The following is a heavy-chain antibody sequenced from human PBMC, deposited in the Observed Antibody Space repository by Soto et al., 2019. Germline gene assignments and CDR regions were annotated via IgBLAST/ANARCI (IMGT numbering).Heavy chain of an antibody. V-gene: IGHV4-31*03. Sequence: LSLTCPVSGGSISSGGYYWSWIRQHPGKGLEWIGYIYYSGSTYYNPSLKSRVTISVDTSKNQFSLKLSSVTAADTAVYYCARTPLSKSLDYWGQGTLVTVSS. CDR3: ARTPLSKSLDY. D-gene: IGHD2-15*01. CDR1: GGSISSGGYY. CDR2: IYYSGST. J-gene: IGHJ4*02.